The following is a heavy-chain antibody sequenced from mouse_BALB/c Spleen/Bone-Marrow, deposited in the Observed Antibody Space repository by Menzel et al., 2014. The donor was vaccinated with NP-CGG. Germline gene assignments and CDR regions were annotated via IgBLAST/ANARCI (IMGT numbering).Heavy chain of an antibody. D-gene: IGHD2-10*02. CDR1: GFSLTSYG. V-gene: IGHV2-9*02. J-gene: IGHJ3*01. CDR2: IWAGGGT. CDR3: ARDAGYGNPWFAY. Sequence: VQLVESGPGLVAPSQSLSITCTVSGFSLTSYGIHWVRQPPGKGLEWLGVIWAGGGTIYNSALMSRLSISKDNSKSQVFLKMHCLQTDDTAMYYCARDAGYGNPWFAYWGQGTLVTVSA.